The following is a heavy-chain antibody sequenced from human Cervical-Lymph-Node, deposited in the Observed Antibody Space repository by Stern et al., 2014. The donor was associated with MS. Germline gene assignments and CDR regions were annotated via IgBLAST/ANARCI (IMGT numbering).Heavy chain of an antibody. Sequence: VQLVESGGGVVQPGRSLRLSCAASGFTFSSYGMHWVRQAPGKGLEWGAVISYDGSNKYYADSVKGRFTISRDNSKNTLYLQMNSLRAEDTAVYYCAKDNRGYSYGLNWFDPWGQGTLVTVSS. CDR1: GFTFSSYG. CDR2: ISYDGSNK. D-gene: IGHD5-18*01. CDR3: AKDNRGYSYGLNWFDP. V-gene: IGHV3-30*18. J-gene: IGHJ5*02.